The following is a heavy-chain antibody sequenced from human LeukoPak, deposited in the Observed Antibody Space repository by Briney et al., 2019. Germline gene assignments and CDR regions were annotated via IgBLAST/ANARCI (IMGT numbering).Heavy chain of an antibody. CDR3: ARGRKPTKMVRGVIGNWFDP. D-gene: IGHD3-10*01. Sequence: SETLSLTCTVSGGSISSYYWSWIRQPPGKGLEWNGYVYYSGSTNYNPSLKSRVTISVDTSKNQFSLKLSSVTAADTAVYYCARGRKPTKMVRGVIGNWFDPWAREPWSPSPQ. V-gene: IGHV4-59*01. CDR2: VYYSGST. CDR1: GGSISSYY. J-gene: IGHJ5*02.